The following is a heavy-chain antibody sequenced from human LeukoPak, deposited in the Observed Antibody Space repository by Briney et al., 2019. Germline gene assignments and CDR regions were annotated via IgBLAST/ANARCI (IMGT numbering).Heavy chain of an antibody. Sequence: GGSLRLSCAASGFTFSSYGMHWVRQAPGKGLEWVAVISYDGGNKYYADSVKGRFTISRDNSKNTLYLQMNSLRAEDTAVYYCAKPRRDGYNWDAFDIWGQGTMVTVSS. CDR3: AKPRRDGYNWDAFDI. V-gene: IGHV3-30*18. J-gene: IGHJ3*02. CDR1: GFTFSSYG. CDR2: ISYDGGNK. D-gene: IGHD5-24*01.